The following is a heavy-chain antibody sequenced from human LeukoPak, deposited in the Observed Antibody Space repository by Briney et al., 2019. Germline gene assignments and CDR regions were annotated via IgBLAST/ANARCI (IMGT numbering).Heavy chain of an antibody. CDR1: GGSISSSNW. J-gene: IGHJ4*02. CDR2: IYHGGST. D-gene: IGHD3-10*01. V-gene: IGHV4-4*02. CDR3: AKGEDHGSGTVHFAS. Sequence: SGTLSLTCAVSGGSISSSNWWSWVRQPPGKGLEWIGEIYHGGSTNYNPSLKSRVAMSVDRSRNQFSLQLSSVTAADTAVYYCAKGEDHGSGTVHFASWGQGTLVTVSS.